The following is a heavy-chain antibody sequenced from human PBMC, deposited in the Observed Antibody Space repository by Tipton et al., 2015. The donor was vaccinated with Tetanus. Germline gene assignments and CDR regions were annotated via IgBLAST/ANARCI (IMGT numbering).Heavy chain of an antibody. J-gene: IGHJ4*02. CDR2: NGGYKGDT. Sequence: QSGAEVKKPGASVKVSCRASGYTFTTCGINWVRQAPGQGLEWLGWNGGYKGDTNYAQKFQGRVTMTTDTSANTAYMELRGLRSDDTAVYFCAKSEARLGTSSPLDWGQGTLVTASS. D-gene: IGHD3-16*01. V-gene: IGHV1-18*01. CDR3: AKSEARLGTSSPLD. CDR1: GYTFTTCG.